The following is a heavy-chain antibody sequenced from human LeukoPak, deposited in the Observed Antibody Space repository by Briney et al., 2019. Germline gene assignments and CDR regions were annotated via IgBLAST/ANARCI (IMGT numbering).Heavy chain of an antibody. CDR3: ARGDSGSYTPWDY. Sequence: GASVKVSCKASGGTFSSYAISWVRQAPGQGLEWMGGIIPIFGTANYAQKFQGRVTITTDESTSTAYMELSSLRSEDTAVYYCARGDSGSYTPWDYWRQGTLVTVSS. J-gene: IGHJ4*02. V-gene: IGHV1-69*05. D-gene: IGHD1-26*01. CDR1: GGTFSSYA. CDR2: IIPIFGTA.